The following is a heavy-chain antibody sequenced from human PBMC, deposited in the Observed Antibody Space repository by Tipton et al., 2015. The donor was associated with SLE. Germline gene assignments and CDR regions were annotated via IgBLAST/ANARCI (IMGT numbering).Heavy chain of an antibody. Sequence: TLSLTCTVSGGSISSYYWSWXXQSPGKGLEWIGYIYYRGSTNYNPSLKSRVTISVDTSKNQFXLKLSSVTAADTAVYYCARAQXSRFSGYXYXYMDDWGXGXXVTVSS. J-gene: IGHJ6*03. CDR2: IYYRGST. D-gene: IGHD3-3*01. V-gene: IGHV4-59*01. CDR1: GGSISSYY. CDR3: ARAQXSRFSGYXYXYMDD.